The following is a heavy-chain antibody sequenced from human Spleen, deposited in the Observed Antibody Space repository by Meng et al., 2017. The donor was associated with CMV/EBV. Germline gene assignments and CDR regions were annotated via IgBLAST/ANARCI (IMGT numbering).Heavy chain of an antibody. J-gene: IGHJ3*02. CDR2: ISPNTGST. CDR3: AKGGRVTVFGVVHDTFDI. CDR1: GYTFTGYY. Sequence: ASVKVSCKASGYTFTGYYMHWVRRAPGQGLEWLGWISPNTGSTNYAQKFQGRVTMTRDTSTNTAYMELSRLRSDDTALYYCAKGGRVTVFGVVHDTFDIWGQGTMVTVSS. D-gene: IGHD3-3*01. V-gene: IGHV1-2*02.